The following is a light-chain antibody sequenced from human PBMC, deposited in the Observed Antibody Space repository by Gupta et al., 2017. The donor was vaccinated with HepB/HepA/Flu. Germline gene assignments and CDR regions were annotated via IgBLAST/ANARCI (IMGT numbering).Light chain of an antibody. J-gene: IGKJ1*01. CDR1: QSISRS. Sequence: DIHMTQSPSSLSASVGDRITITCRASQSISRSLNWYRQKPGKAPELLINATSNLQTRVPSTFSGRGSGTEFTLTITSLQSEDFATYFCQQGFSTPWTFGQGTKVEIK. CDR3: QQGFSTPWT. V-gene: IGKV1-39*01. CDR2: ATS.